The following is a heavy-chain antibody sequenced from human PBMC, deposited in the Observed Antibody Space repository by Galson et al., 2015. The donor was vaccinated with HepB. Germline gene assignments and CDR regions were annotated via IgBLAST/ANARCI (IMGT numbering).Heavy chain of an antibody. CDR1: GFTVSDNY. CDR2: IYTGGST. D-gene: IGHD3-16*01. Sequence: SLRLSCAASGFTVSDNYMNWVRQAPGKGLEWVSVIYTGGSTYYADSVKGRFTISRHNTKNTLYLEMNSLRPEDTAVYYCARGVGTGENWFDPWGQGTLVTVSS. CDR3: ARGVGTGENWFDP. J-gene: IGHJ5*02. V-gene: IGHV3-53*04.